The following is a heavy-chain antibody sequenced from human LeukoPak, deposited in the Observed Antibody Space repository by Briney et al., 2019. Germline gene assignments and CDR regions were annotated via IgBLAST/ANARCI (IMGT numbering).Heavy chain of an antibody. D-gene: IGHD3-3*01. CDR3: ARCRRDYDFWSGYLTFDY. CDR2: ISAYNGNT. J-gene: IGHJ4*02. CDR1: GYTFTSYG. V-gene: IGHV1-18*01. Sequence: ASVKVSCKASGYTFTSYGISWVRQAPGQGLEWMGWISAYNGNTNYAQKLQGGVTMTTDTSTSTAYMELRSLRSDDTAVYYCARCRRDYDFWSGYLTFDYWGQGTLVTVSS.